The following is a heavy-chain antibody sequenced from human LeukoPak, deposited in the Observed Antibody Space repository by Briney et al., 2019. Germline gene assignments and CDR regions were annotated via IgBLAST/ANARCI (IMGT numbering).Heavy chain of an antibody. CDR3: ARQSNWEYYFDY. Sequence: SETLSLTCTVSGGSISSYYWSWIRQPPGKGLEWIGYIYYSGSTNYNPSLKSRVTISADTSKNQFSLKLSSVTAADTAVYYCARQSNWEYYFDYWGQGTLVTVSS. J-gene: IGHJ4*02. CDR2: IYYSGST. CDR1: GGSISSYY. D-gene: IGHD1-26*01. V-gene: IGHV4-59*08.